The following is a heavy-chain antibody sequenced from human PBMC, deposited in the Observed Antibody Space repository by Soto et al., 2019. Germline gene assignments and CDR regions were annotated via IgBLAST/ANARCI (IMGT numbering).Heavy chain of an antibody. J-gene: IGHJ4*02. CDR1: GFTFAGHA. CDR3: VPGSSGGVGEGR. CDR2: ISESGGTT. Sequence: GGSLRLSCLASGFTFAGHAMTWVRQAPGKGLEWVSTISESGGTTYYADSVKGRFTISRDNSKNTLFLQLSSLRVEDTALYYCVPGSSGGVGEGRWGQGTLVTVSS. D-gene: IGHD1-26*01. V-gene: IGHV3-23*01.